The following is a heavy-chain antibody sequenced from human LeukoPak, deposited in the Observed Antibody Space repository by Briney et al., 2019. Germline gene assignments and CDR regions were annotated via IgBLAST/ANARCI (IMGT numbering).Heavy chain of an antibody. CDR2: IKEDGSEI. V-gene: IGHV3-7*01. CDR1: GFNFSTYW. CDR3: VTDQTGRHPYFFGY. J-gene: IGHJ4*02. D-gene: IGHD3-10*01. Sequence: AGGSLRLSCAASGFNFSTYWMTWVRQVPGKGLEWVANIKEDGSEIYYVDAVKGRFSISRDNAKTSLYLQMNSLSVADTAVYYCVTDQTGRHPYFFGYWGQGTLVTVSS.